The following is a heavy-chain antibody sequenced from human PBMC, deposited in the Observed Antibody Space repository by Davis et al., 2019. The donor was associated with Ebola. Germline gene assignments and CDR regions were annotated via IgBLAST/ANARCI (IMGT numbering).Heavy chain of an antibody. V-gene: IGHV4-39*01. CDR3: ARHIFRGVVAARFDY. J-gene: IGHJ4*02. D-gene: IGHD2-15*01. CDR1: GGSISSSSYY. CDR2: IYYRGST. Sequence: MPSETLSLTCTVSGGSISSSSYYWGWIRQPPGKGLEWIGSIYYRGSTYYNPSLKSRVTISVDTSKNQFSLKLSSVTAADTAVYYCARHIFRGVVAARFDYWGQGTLVTVSS.